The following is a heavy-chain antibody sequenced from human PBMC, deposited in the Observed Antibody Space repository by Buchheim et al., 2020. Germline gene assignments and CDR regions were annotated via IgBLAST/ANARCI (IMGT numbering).Heavy chain of an antibody. CDR1: GFTFSSYA. Sequence: QVQLVESGGGVVQPGRSLRLSCAASGFTFSSYAMHWVRQAPGKGLEWVAVISYDGSNKYYADSVKGRFTISRDNSKNTLYLQMNSLRAEDTAVYYCARGGMATIRVHHGFAFDYWGQGTL. J-gene: IGHJ4*02. CDR2: ISYDGSNK. D-gene: IGHD5-24*01. CDR3: ARGGMATIRVHHGFAFDY. V-gene: IGHV3-30-3*01.